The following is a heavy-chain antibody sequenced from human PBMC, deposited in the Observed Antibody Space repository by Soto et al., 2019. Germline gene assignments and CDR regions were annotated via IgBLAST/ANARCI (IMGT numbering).Heavy chain of an antibody. D-gene: IGHD2-2*01. Sequence: QVQLVQSGAEVKKPGSSVKVSCKASGGTFGSYTINWVRQAPGQGLEWMGRIIPIVGIVNYAQKLQGRDTITADKSTSTAYMELSSLRSEDTAMYYCARDLGQSGRVLPAPNWFDPWGQGTLVTVSS. CDR3: ARDLGQSGRVLPAPNWFDP. CDR1: GGTFGSYT. CDR2: IIPIVGIV. J-gene: IGHJ5*02. V-gene: IGHV1-69*08.